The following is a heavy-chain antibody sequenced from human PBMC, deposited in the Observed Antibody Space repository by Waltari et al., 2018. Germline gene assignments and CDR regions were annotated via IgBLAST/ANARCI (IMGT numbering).Heavy chain of an antibody. Sequence: QLQLQESGPGLVKPSEPLSSTCSGCGASISSNGPNRGWIRQPPGQGLEWSATVCYVGATYSSPSVMSRVTISRDTSKNQLSLTLGSVTAADTAMYYCATYIGASVGTAAFDVWGQGTMVTVSS. J-gene: IGHJ3*01. CDR2: VCYVGAT. CDR1: GASISSNGPN. V-gene: IGHV4-39*01. D-gene: IGHD5-12*01. CDR3: ATYIGASVGTAAFDV.